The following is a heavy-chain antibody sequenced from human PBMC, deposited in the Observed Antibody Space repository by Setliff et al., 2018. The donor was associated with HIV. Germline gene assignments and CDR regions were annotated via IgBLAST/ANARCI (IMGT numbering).Heavy chain of an antibody. J-gene: IGHJ3*02. CDR2: IIPAFGTA. Sequence: ASVKVSCKTSGGTFSSYAVSWVRQAPGQGLEWMGGIIPAFGTANYAQKFQGRVTITTDESTSTAYMELSGLRSEDTAVYYCARDRPYIVGANPIDAFDIWGQGTMVTVS. CDR3: ARDRPYIVGANPIDAFDI. D-gene: IGHD1-26*01. V-gene: IGHV1-69*05. CDR1: GGTFSSYA.